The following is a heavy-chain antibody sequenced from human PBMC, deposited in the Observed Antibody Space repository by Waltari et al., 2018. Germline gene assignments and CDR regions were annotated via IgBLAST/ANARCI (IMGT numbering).Heavy chain of an antibody. CDR2: ISAYSGAT. Sequence: QVRLVQSGTEVKRPGASVKVSCKASGFTFNNFGFSWVRQSTGNGLEWLGWISAYSGATHYAEKFQGRVTMTTDTSTDIVYMDLRSLRSDDTAVYFCARNIMRRIDEWGQGTLLTVSS. CDR3: ARNIMRRIDE. V-gene: IGHV1-18*01. J-gene: IGHJ4*02. D-gene: IGHD3-16*01. CDR1: GFTFNNFG.